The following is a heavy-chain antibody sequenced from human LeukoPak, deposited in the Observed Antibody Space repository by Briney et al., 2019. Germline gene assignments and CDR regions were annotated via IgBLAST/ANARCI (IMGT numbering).Heavy chain of an antibody. J-gene: IGHJ4*02. D-gene: IGHD6-6*01. CDR1: GFSFSGHW. CDR3: ARGPNSNWSGLDF. V-gene: IGHV3-74*01. CDR2: ISPTGSTT. Sequence: GGSLRLFCAASGFSFSGHWMHWARQLPGKGLVWVSRISPTGSTTSYADSVKGRFTVSRDNAKNTLYLQVNNLRAEDTAVYYCARGPNSNWSGLDFWGQGTLLTVSS.